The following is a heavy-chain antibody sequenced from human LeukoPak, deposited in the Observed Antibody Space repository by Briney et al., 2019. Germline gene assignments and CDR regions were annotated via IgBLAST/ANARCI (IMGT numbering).Heavy chain of an antibody. Sequence: SGGSLRLSCAASGFTFSSYAMSWVRQAPGKGLEWVSAISGSGGSTYYADSVKGRFTISRDNSKNTLYLQMNSLRAEDTAVYYCAKDLLGGSGIGAFDIWGQGTMVTVSS. D-gene: IGHD3-10*01. J-gene: IGHJ3*02. CDR3: AKDLLGGSGIGAFDI. CDR1: GFTFSSYA. CDR2: ISGSGGST. V-gene: IGHV3-23*01.